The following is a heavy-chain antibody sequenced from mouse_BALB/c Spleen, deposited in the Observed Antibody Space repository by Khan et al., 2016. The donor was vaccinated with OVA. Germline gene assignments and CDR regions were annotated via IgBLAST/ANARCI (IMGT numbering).Heavy chain of an antibody. D-gene: IGHD2-3*01. CDR3: ARIDGGDFDY. Sequence: EVQLQESGPGLVKPSQSLSLTCTVTGYSITSDYAWNWIRQFPGNKLEWMGYISYSGNTKYNPSLKSRISITRATSKNHFFLQLNSVTSEDTATYYCARIDGGDFDYWGQGTTLTVSS. J-gene: IGHJ2*01. CDR1: GYSITSDYA. CDR2: ISYSGNT. V-gene: IGHV3-2*02.